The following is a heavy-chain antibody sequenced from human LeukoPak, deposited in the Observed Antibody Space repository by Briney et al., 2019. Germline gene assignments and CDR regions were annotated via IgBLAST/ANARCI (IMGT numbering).Heavy chain of an antibody. CDR2: INWNSNNI. J-gene: IGHJ4*02. CDR1: GFTFDDYG. D-gene: IGHD3-22*01. Sequence: GGSLRLSCAASGFTFDDYGMHWVRHAPGKGLEWVSFINWNSNNIGYADSVKGRFTISRDNAKNSLYLQMNSLRAEDTALYYCAKGHYYDTSASPDYWGQGTLVTVSS. CDR3: AKGHYYDTSASPDY. V-gene: IGHV3-9*01.